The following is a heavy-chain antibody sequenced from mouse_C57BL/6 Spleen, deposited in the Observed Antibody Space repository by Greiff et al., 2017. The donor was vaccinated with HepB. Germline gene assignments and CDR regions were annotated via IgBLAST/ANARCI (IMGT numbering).Heavy chain of an antibody. CDR1: GYSITSGYY. Sequence: EVQLQQSGPGLVKPSQSLSLTCSVTGYSITSGYYWNWIRQFPGNKLEWMGYISYDGSNNYNPSLKNRISITRDTSKNQFFLKLNSVTTEDTATYYCARDRGYSIAYWGQGTLVTVSA. V-gene: IGHV3-6*01. CDR3: ARDRGYSIAY. CDR2: ISYDGSN. J-gene: IGHJ3*01. D-gene: IGHD2-5*01.